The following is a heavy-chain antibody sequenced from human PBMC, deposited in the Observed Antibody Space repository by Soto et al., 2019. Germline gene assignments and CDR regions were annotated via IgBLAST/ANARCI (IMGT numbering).Heavy chain of an antibody. CDR1: GGSIGRSY. D-gene: IGHD7-27*01. J-gene: IGHJ4*02. Sequence: PSETLSLTCAVSGGSIGRSYWSWIRQPPGKGLEWIGYIYYSGSTNYNPSLKSRVTISVDTSKNQFSLKLSSVTAADTAVYYCARDYVTGDRFDYWGQGALVTVSS. V-gene: IGHV4-59*01. CDR2: IYYSGST. CDR3: ARDYVTGDRFDY.